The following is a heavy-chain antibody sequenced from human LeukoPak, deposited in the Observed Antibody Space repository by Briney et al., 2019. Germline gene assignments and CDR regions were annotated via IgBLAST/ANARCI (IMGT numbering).Heavy chain of an antibody. J-gene: IGHJ4*02. D-gene: IGHD2-2*01. V-gene: IGHV1-2*02. CDR2: INPNSGAT. Sequence: ASVKVSCKASGYTFTGYYMHWVRQAPGQGLEWMGWINPNSGATNYAQKFQGRVTMTRDTSISTAYMELSRLRSDDTAVYYCARVKSYCSSTSCYYFDYWGQGTLVTVSS. CDR3: ARVKSYCSSTSCYYFDY. CDR1: GYTFTGYY.